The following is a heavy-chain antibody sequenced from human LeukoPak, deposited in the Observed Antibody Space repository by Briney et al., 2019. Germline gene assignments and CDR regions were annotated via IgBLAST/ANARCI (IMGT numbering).Heavy chain of an antibody. CDR3: AKVLGMYGSSGYAWYFDY. Sequence: GGSLRLSCTASGFTFSSYAMSWVRQAPGKGLEWVSIISGSGYSTYYADSVKGQFTISRDNSKNTLYLQMNSLRAEDTAVYYCAKVLGMYGSSGYAWYFDYWGQGTLVTVSS. D-gene: IGHD6-25*01. V-gene: IGHV3-23*01. J-gene: IGHJ4*02. CDR1: GFTFSSYA. CDR2: ISGSGYST.